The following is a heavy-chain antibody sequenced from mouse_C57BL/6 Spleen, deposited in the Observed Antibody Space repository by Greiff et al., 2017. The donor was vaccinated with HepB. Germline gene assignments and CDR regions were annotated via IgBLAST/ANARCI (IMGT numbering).Heavy chain of an antibody. Sequence: QVQLQQSGPELVKPGASVKISCKASGYAFSSSWMNWVKQRPGKGLEWIGRIYPGDGDTNYNGTFKGKATLTADKSSSTAYMQLSSLTSEDSAVYFCARWPEDYFDYWGQGTTLTVSS. V-gene: IGHV1-82*01. CDR2: IYPGDGDT. CDR3: ARWPEDYFDY. CDR1: GYAFSSSW. J-gene: IGHJ2*01.